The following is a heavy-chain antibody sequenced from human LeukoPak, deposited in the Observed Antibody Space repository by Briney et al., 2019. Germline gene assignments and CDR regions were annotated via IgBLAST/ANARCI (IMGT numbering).Heavy chain of an antibody. CDR1: GDSISTYF. V-gene: IGHV4-4*07. CDR2: IYTSGST. CDR3: ARGGGDYDFDY. D-gene: IGHD4-17*01. Sequence: SETLSLTCTASGDSISTYFWNWIRQPAGKGLEWIGHIYTSGSTNYNPSLKSRVTMSVDTSKNQFSLKLSSVTAADTAVYYCARGGGDYDFDYWGQGTLVTVSS. J-gene: IGHJ4*02.